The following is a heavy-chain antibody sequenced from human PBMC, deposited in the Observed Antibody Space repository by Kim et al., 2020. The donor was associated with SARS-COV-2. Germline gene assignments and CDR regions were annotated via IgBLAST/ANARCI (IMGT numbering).Heavy chain of an antibody. J-gene: IGHJ4*01. D-gene: IGHD5-18*01. V-gene: IGHV4-38-2*02. CDR1: GYSISSGYY. CDR2: IYHSGST. CDR3: ARRFQNVDTAMVPDY. Sequence: SETLSLTCTVSGYSISSGYYWGWIRQPPGKGLEWIGSIYHSGSTYYNPSLKSRVTISVDTSKNQFSLKLSSVTAADTAVYYCARRFQNVDTAMVPDYWG.